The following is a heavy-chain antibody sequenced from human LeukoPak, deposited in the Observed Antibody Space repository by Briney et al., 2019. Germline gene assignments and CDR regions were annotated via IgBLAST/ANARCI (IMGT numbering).Heavy chain of an antibody. CDR3: ARSSMSTAQRFAMDY. CDR1: GGSFSGYY. D-gene: IGHD5-18*01. Sequence: SSETLSLTCAVYGGSFSGYYWSWIRQPPGKGLEWIGEINHSGSTNYNPSLKSRVTISVDTSKNQFSLNLRSVTAADTAVYYCARSSMSTAQRFAMDYWGQGTLVTVSS. CDR2: INHSGST. V-gene: IGHV4-34*01. J-gene: IGHJ4*02.